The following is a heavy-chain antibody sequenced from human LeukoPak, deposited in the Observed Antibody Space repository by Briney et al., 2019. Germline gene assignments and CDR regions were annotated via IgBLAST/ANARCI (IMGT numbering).Heavy chain of an antibody. CDR2: IYYSGST. D-gene: IGHD5-18*01. Sequence: SETLSLTCTVSGGSISSSSYYWGWIRQPPGKGLEWIGSIYYSGSTHYNPSLKSRVTISVDTSKNQFSLKLSSVTAADTAVYYCARDRGYSYGSGYYYYYYMDVWGKGTTVTISS. CDR3: ARDRGYSYGSGYYYYYYMDV. CDR1: GGSISSSSYY. J-gene: IGHJ6*03. V-gene: IGHV4-39*07.